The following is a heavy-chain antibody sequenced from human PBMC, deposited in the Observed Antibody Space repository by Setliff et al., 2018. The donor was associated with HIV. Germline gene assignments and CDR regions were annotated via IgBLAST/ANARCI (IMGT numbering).Heavy chain of an antibody. J-gene: IGHJ3*01. V-gene: IGHV1-69*13. CDR2: IIPLFGDP. CDR3: ASSFRGGFDV. CDR1: GDTVRNFS. D-gene: IGHD2-15*01. Sequence: GASVKVSCKPSGDTVRNFSVNWVRQAPGQGFEWMGGIIPLFGDPTYAQKFQGRLTIIADESTSTGYMELSSLRSEDTAVYYCASSFRGGFDVWGQGTMVTVSS.